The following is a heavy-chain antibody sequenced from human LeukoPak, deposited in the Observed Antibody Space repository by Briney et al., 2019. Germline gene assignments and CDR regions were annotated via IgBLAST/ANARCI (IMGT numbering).Heavy chain of an antibody. V-gene: IGHV1-2*02. CDR2: INPNSGGT. CDR3: ARGPSPGIAVAATPPWFDP. CDR1: GYTFTGYY. J-gene: IGHJ5*02. Sequence: ASVKVSCKASGYTFTGYYMHWVRQAPGQGLEWMGWINPNSGGTNYAQKFQGRVTMTRDTSISTAYMELSRLRPDDTAVYYCARGPSPGIAVAATPPWFDPWGQGTLVTVSS. D-gene: IGHD6-19*01.